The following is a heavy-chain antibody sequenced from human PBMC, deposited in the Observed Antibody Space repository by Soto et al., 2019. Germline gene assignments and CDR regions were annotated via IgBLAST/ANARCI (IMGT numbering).Heavy chain of an antibody. CDR3: APLTSYYCYMGV. J-gene: IGHJ6*03. V-gene: IGHV4-39*01. Sequence: QLQLQESGPGLVKPSETLSLTCTVSGGSISSSNSYWGWIRQPPGKGLGWIGSIFYSGSTYCNPSLTTRVTISVHTSKHQFSLRLTSVTAAYTSVYYCAPLTSYYCYMGVWGKGTTVTGSS. CDR1: GGSISSSNSY. CDR2: IFYSGST.